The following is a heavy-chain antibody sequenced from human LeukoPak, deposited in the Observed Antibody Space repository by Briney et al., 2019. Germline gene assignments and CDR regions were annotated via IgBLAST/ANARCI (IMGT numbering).Heavy chain of an antibody. CDR3: AGGLDSSKMGY. CDR1: GGSISSGGHY. CDR2: IYYSEFT. V-gene: IGHV4-31*03. Sequence: SETLSLTCTVSGGSISSGGHYWSWIRQHPGKGLEWIGSIYYSEFTYYNPSLKSRITISVDSSENQLSLKLTSVTAADTAVYYCAGGLDSSKMGYWGQGTLVTASS. D-gene: IGHD6-13*01. J-gene: IGHJ4*02.